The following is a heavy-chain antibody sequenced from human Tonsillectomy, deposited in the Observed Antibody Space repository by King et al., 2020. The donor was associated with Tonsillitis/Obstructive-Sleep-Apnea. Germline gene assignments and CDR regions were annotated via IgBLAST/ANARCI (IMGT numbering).Heavy chain of an antibody. Sequence: VQLVESGGGLVQPGEFLRLSCAASGFIFITYAMSWVRQAPGKGLEWVSAISGSGGSTYYADSVKGRFTISRDNSKNTLYLQMNSLRAEDTAVYYCAKSSYGSGSYSRYFDLWGRGTLVTVSS. CDR2: ISGSGGST. J-gene: IGHJ2*01. D-gene: IGHD3-10*01. CDR3: AKSSYGSGSYSRYFDL. CDR1: GFIFITYA. V-gene: IGHV3-23*04.